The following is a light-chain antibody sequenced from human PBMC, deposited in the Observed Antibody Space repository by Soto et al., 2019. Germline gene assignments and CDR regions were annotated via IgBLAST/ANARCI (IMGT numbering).Light chain of an antibody. V-gene: IGKV3-15*01. CDR3: QQYDNWPWT. Sequence: EIVMTQSPATLSVSPGGRATLSCRASQSISDTLAWYQQIPGQAPRLLIHGASTRAPGFPARFSGSGSGTDFTLTISSLQSEDFAVYYCQQYDNWPWTFGQGTKVDIK. CDR1: QSISDT. J-gene: IGKJ1*01. CDR2: GAS.